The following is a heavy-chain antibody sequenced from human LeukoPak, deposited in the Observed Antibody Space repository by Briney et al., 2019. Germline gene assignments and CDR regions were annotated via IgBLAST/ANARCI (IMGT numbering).Heavy chain of an antibody. J-gene: IGHJ4*02. CDR3: ARVSNPEDYYDSSGYFFDY. D-gene: IGHD3-22*01. CDR2: IYPGDSDT. Sequence: GESLKISCKGSGYSFTSYWIGWVRQMPGKGLEWMGIIYPGDSDTRYSPSFQGQVTISADKSISTAYLQWSSLKASDTAMYYCARVSNPEDYYDSSGYFFDYWGQGTLVTVSS. V-gene: IGHV5-51*01. CDR1: GYSFTSYW.